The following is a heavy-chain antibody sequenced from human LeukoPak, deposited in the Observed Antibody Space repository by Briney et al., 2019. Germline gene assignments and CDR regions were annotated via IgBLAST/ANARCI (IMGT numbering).Heavy chain of an antibody. Sequence: SETLSLTCTVSGGSISSSSYYWGWIRQPPGKGLEWIGSIYYSGSTYYNPPLKSRVTISVDTSKNQFSLKLSSVTAADTAVYYCALGRTSLLRSYYYYMDVWGKGTTVTVSS. D-gene: IGHD2-2*01. J-gene: IGHJ6*03. CDR3: ALGRTSLLRSYYYYMDV. V-gene: IGHV4-39*01. CDR2: IYYSGST. CDR1: GGSISSSSYY.